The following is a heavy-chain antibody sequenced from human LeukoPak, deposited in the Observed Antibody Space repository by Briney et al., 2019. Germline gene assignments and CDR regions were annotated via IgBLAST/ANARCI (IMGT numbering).Heavy chain of an antibody. V-gene: IGHV4-59*01. CDR2: IYYSGST. CDR3: ASHLTNYYDSPFDP. D-gene: IGHD3-22*01. Sequence: SETLSLTCTVSGGSISSYYWGWIRQPPGKGLEWIGHIYYSGSTNYNPSLKSRVTISVDTSKNQFSLKLSSVTAADTAVYYCASHLTNYYDSPFDPWGQGTLVTVSS. J-gene: IGHJ5*02. CDR1: GGSISSYY.